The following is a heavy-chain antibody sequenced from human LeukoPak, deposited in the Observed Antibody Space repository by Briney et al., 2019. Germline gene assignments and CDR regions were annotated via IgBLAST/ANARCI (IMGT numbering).Heavy chain of an antibody. CDR3: ARSRSSSPYYFDT. Sequence: SETLSLTCSVSRGSISTYYWSWIRQPPGKGLEWIGFVFYSGTTNSNPSVKSRVSMSVDMSKNHLSLELTSVTAADSAVYYCARSRSSSPYYFDTWRQGTLVTVSS. CDR1: RGSISTYY. CDR2: VFYSGTT. D-gene: IGHD6-19*01. V-gene: IGHV4-59*01. J-gene: IGHJ4*02.